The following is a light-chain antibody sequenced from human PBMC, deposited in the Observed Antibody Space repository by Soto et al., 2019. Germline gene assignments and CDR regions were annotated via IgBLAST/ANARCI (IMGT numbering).Light chain of an antibody. J-gene: IGKJ1*01. CDR1: QSVSSN. Sequence: EIVMTQSPATLSVSPGERATLSCRASQSVSSNLAWYQQKPGQAPRHLIYGASTRATGIPARFSGSGSGTEFTLTISSLQSEDFAVYYCQQYNNWPLWTFGQGTKVEIK. CDR3: QQYNNWPLWT. V-gene: IGKV3-15*01. CDR2: GAS.